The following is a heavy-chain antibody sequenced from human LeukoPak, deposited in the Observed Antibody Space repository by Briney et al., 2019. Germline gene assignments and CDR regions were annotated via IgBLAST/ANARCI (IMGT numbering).Heavy chain of an antibody. CDR1: RYTFTGYY. V-gene: IGHV1-2*02. CDR2: INPDSGDT. D-gene: IGHD6-19*01. CDR3: ARDGNSSPFYYYYYMDV. J-gene: IGHJ6*03. Sequence: GASVKVSCKTSRYTFTGYYMHWVRQAPGQGLEWMGWINPDSGDTKYAQKFQGRVTTTRDTSISTAYMELSRLRSDDTAVYYCARDGNSSPFYYYYYMDVWGKGTTVTVSS.